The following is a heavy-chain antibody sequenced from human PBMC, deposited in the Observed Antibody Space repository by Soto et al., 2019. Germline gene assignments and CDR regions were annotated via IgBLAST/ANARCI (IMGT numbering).Heavy chain of an antibody. CDR1: GGTFSSYA. CDR3: ARTPSIAAAGIAYFDY. V-gene: IGHV1-69*01. D-gene: IGHD6-13*01. J-gene: IGHJ4*02. CDR2: IIPIFGTA. Sequence: QVQLVQSGAEVKKPGPSVKVSCKASGGTFSSYAISWVRQAPGQGLEWMGGIIPIFGTANYAQKFQGRVTITADESTSTAYMELSSLRSEDTAVYYCARTPSIAAAGIAYFDYWGQGTLVTVSS.